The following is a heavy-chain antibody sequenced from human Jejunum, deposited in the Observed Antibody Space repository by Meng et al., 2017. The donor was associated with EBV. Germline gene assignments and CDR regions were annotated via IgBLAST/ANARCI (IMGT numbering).Heavy chain of an antibody. Sequence: VRVRDSGHGQVSAPRTVSLSGGVSGGSTISGGSYWSWIGQPPGKGSQGIGFIYFGENDLYKSSLENRSLISLDTSKKQFSLQQNSVNAADTAVSYCARGNSARDISGHYTPAGPFDYWGKGILVTVSS. V-gene: IGHV4-30-4*01. CDR1: GGSTISGGSY. CDR3: ARGNSARDISGHYTPAGPFDY. CDR2: IYFGEND. J-gene: IGHJ4*02. D-gene: IGHD3-22*01.